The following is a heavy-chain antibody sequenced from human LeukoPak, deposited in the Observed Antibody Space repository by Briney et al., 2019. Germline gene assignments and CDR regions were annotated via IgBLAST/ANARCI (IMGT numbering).Heavy chain of an antibody. CDR1: GGSFTGYY. CDR2: INHRGST. CDR3: SIVWDMAAPGPFDY. J-gene: IGHJ4*02. D-gene: IGHD6-13*01. V-gene: IGHV4-34*01. Sequence: SETLSLTCAVYGGSFTGYYWSWVRQPPGKGLEWDGEINHRGSTNLNPTLRNRVTLSVTTSKNQSSRKRSSLPPANTTFYYFSIVWDMAAPGPFDYWGQGTLVTVSA.